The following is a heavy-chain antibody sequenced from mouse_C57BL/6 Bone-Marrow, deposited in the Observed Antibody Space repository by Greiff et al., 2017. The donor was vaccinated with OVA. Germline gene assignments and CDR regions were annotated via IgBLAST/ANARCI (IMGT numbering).Heavy chain of an antibody. V-gene: IGHV1-55*01. CDR3: ARGGLSPYYFDY. CDR2: IYPGSGST. Sequence: VQLQQPGAELVKPGASVKMSCKASGYTFTSYWITWVKQRPGQGLEWIGDIYPGSGSTNYNEKFKSKATLTVDTSSSTAYMQLSSLTSEDSAVYYCARGGLSPYYFDYWGQGTTLTVSS. D-gene: IGHD1-1*02. J-gene: IGHJ2*01. CDR1: GYTFTSYW.